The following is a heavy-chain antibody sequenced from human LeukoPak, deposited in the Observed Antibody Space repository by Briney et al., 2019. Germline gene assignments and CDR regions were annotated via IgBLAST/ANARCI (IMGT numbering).Heavy chain of an antibody. CDR2: IFHSGST. D-gene: IGHD2-15*01. Sequence: PSETLSLTCAVSGNSISSGSYWGWIRQPPGKGREWIGSIFHSGSTYYNPSLKSRVTISVDTSKNQFSLKLSSVTAADTAVYYCARVRGLYCFDYWGQGTLVTVSS. CDR3: ARVRGLYCFDY. V-gene: IGHV4-38-2*01. J-gene: IGHJ4*02. CDR1: GNSISSGSY.